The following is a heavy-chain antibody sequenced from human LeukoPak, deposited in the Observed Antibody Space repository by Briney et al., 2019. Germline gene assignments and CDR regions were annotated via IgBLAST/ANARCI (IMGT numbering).Heavy chain of an antibody. Sequence: TSVKVSCKASGGTFSSYAISWVRQAPGQGLEWMGGIIPIFGTANYAQKFQGRVTITADESTSTAYMELSSLRSEDTAVYYCASPSRYCSSTSCYFDLDYWGQGTLVTVSS. D-gene: IGHD2-2*01. CDR3: ASPSRYCSSTSCYFDLDY. J-gene: IGHJ4*02. CDR1: GGTFSSYA. CDR2: IIPIFGTA. V-gene: IGHV1-69*13.